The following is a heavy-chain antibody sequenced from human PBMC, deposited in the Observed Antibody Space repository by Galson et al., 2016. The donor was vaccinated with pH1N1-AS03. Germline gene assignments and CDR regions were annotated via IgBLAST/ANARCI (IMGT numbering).Heavy chain of an antibody. D-gene: IGHD3-10*01. CDR1: GYTFSRYY. J-gene: IGHJ4*02. CDR3: ATYGSGSRGGFDY. V-gene: IGHV1-46*01. Sequence: VKVSCKASGYTFSRYYMHWMRQAPGQGPEWMGVIDPSIGSTTYAQKFQGGVTMSRDTATTTAYMELSSIRSDDTAVYYCATYGSGSRGGFDYWGQGARITVSS. CDR2: IDPSIGST.